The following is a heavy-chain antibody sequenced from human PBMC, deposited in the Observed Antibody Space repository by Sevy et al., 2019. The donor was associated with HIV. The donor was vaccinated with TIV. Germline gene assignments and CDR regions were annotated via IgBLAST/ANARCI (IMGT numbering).Heavy chain of an antibody. J-gene: IGHJ3*02. CDR3: AREGGVATTGDHDAFDI. Sequence: ASVKVSCKASGDTFSTYGLNWVRQAPGQGLEWMGGIIPIFGTPNYAQKFQGRVTITADESASTAYMELSGLRSEDTALYYCAREGGVATTGDHDAFDIWGHGTLITVSS. CDR2: IIPIFGTP. V-gene: IGHV1-69*13. D-gene: IGHD7-27*01. CDR1: GDTFSTYG.